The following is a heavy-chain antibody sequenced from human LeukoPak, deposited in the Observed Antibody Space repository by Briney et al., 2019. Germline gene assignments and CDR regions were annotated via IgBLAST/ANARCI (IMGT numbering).Heavy chain of an antibody. CDR1: GFTVSSNY. J-gene: IGHJ4*02. CDR3: ARGRDYDYVWGSYRYTELDY. CDR2: IYSGGST. D-gene: IGHD3-16*02. V-gene: IGHV3-66*01. Sequence: GGSLRLSCAASGFTVSSNYMSWVRQAPGKGLEWVSVIYSGGSTYYAGSVKGRFTISRDNSKNTLYLQMNSLRAEDTAVYYCARGRDYDYVWGSYRYTELDYWGQGTLVTVSS.